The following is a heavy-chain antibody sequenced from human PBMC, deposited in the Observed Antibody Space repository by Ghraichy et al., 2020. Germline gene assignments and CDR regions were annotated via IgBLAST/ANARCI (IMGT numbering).Heavy chain of an antibody. D-gene: IGHD3-3*01. CDR3: ATFNYDFWSRPRYYFDY. Sequence: SETLSLTCAVSGGSISSSNWWSWVRQPPGKGLEWIGEIYHSGSTNYNPSLKSRVTISVDKSKNQFSLKLSSVTAADTAVYYCATFNYDFWSRPRYYFDYWGQGTLVTVSS. J-gene: IGHJ4*02. V-gene: IGHV4-4*02. CDR2: IYHSGST. CDR1: GGSISSSNW.